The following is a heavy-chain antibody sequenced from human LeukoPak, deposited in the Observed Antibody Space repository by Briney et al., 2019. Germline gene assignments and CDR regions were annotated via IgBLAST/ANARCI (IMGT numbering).Heavy chain of an antibody. Sequence: AGGSLRLSCAASGFTVSSNYMSWVRQAPGRGLEWVSVIYSGGSTYYVDSVKGRFTISRDNSKNTLYLQMNSLRAEDTAVYYCAREVCLDYWGQGTLVTVSS. CDR3: AREVCLDY. V-gene: IGHV3-53*01. CDR2: IYSGGST. J-gene: IGHJ4*02. D-gene: IGHD3-10*02. CDR1: GFTVSSNY.